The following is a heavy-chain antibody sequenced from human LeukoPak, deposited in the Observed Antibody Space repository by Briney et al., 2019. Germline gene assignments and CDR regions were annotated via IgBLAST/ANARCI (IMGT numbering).Heavy chain of an antibody. D-gene: IGHD3-9*01. CDR3: AKADYDILTGYYWAYYFDY. CDR1: GFTFSSYA. J-gene: IGHJ4*02. CDR2: ISGSGGST. Sequence: PGGSLRLSCAASGFTFSSYAMSWVRQAPGKGLEWVSAISGSGGSTYYADSVKGRFTISRDNSKNTLYLQMNSLRAEDTAVYYCAKADYDILTGYYWAYYFDYWGQGTLVTVSS. V-gene: IGHV3-23*01.